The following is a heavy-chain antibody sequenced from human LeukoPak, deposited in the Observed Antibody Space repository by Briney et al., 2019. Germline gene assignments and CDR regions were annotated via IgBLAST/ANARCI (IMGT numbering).Heavy chain of an antibody. CDR2: IYTSGST. V-gene: IGHV4-61*02. CDR1: GGSISSGRYY. D-gene: IGHD3-22*01. J-gene: IGHJ3*02. CDR3: ARAQYYYDSSGYSDHDAFDI. Sequence: SETLSLTCTVSGGSISSGRYYWGWIRQPAGKGLEWIGRIYTSGSTNYNPSLKSRVTISVDTSKNQFSLKLSSVTAADTAVYYCARAQYYYDSSGYSDHDAFDIWGQGTMVTVSS.